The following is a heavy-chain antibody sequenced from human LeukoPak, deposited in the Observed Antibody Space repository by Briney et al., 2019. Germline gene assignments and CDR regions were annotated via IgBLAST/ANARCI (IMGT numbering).Heavy chain of an antibody. Sequence: GESLKISCEGSGYSFTSYWIGWVRQLPGKGLEWMGIIYPGDSDTRYSPSFQGQVTISADKSISTAYLQWSSLKASDTAMYYCARHGRGSSFYYYYGMDVWGQGTTVTVSS. CDR3: ARHGRGSSFYYYYGMDV. CDR2: IYPGDSDT. V-gene: IGHV5-51*01. J-gene: IGHJ6*02. CDR1: GYSFTSYW. D-gene: IGHD6-6*01.